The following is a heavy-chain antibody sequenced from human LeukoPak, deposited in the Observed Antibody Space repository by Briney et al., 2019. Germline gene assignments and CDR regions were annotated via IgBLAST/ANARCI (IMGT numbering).Heavy chain of an antibody. V-gene: IGHV1-69*06. CDR1: GGTFSSYA. CDR2: IIPIFGTA. J-gene: IGHJ5*02. D-gene: IGHD5-12*01. CDR3: AREGGYGYYWFDP. Sequence: SVKVSCKASGGTFSSYAISWVRQAPGQGLEWMGGIIPIFGTANYAQKFQGRVTITADKSTSTAYMELSSLRSEDTAVYYCAREGGYGYYWFDPWGQGTLVTVSS.